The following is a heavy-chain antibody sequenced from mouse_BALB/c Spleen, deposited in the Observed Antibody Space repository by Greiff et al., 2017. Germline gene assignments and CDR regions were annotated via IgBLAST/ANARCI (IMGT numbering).Heavy chain of an antibody. CDR3: ARREVRRGYAMDY. D-gene: IGHD2-14*01. CDR1: GYAFTNYL. Sequence: QVQLKESGAELVRPGTSVKVSCKASGYAFTNYLIEWVKQRPGQGLEWIGVINPGSGGTNYNEKFKGKATLTADKSSSTAYMQLSSLTSDDSAVYFCARREVRRGYAMDYWGQGTSVTVSS. J-gene: IGHJ4*01. CDR2: INPGSGGT. V-gene: IGHV1-54*01.